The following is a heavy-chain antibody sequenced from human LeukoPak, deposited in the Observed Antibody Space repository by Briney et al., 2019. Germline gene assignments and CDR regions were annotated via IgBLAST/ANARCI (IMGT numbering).Heavy chain of an antibody. CDR3: ARDMYYGDYEIDY. CDR1: GFTFTSHE. J-gene: IGHJ4*02. D-gene: IGHD4-17*01. CDR2: ITSSSSTI. V-gene: IGHV3-48*02. Sequence: PGGSLRLSCAASGFTFTSHEMNWVRQAPGKGLEWVSYITSSSSTIYYADSVKGRFTISRDNAKNSLFLQMNSLRDEDTAVYYCARDMYYGDYEIDYWGQGTLVTVSS.